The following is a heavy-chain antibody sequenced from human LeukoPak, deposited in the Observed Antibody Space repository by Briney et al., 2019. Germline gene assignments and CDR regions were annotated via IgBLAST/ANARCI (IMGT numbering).Heavy chain of an antibody. CDR2: ISGSGGTT. D-gene: IGHD4-17*01. CDR1: GFTFISYA. Sequence: GGSLRLSCAASGFTFISYAMSWVRQAPGKGLEWVSAISGSGGTTYYADSVKGHFTISRDNSKNTLYLQMNSLRAEDTAVYYCAKNFYGDYNFFFDYWGQGTLVTVSS. V-gene: IGHV3-23*01. CDR3: AKNFYGDYNFFFDY. J-gene: IGHJ4*02.